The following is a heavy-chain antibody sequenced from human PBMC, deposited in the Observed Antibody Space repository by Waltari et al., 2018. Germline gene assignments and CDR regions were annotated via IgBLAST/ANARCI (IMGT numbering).Heavy chain of an antibody. D-gene: IGHD2-15*01. V-gene: IGHV4-30-4*08. Sequence: QVQLQESGPGLVKPSQTLSLTCTVSGGSVTSRDYYWTWIRQPPGKGLEWIGYNYYSGSTYYTPSLNSRVTISIDTSKNQFSLELNSVTAADTAVYYCARDSVSCSGGSCYQFFQPWGQGTLVTVSS. CDR2: NYYSGST. J-gene: IGHJ1*01. CDR1: GGSVTSRDYY. CDR3: ARDSVSCSGGSCYQFFQP.